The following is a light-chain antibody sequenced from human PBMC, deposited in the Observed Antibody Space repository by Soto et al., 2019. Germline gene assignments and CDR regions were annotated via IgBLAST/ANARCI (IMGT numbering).Light chain of an antibody. CDR2: KAT. J-gene: IGKJ2*01. CDR3: QQYNDFQYT. V-gene: IGKV1-5*03. CDR1: QSITSW. Sequence: DIEMPQSPSTLSASVGDRVTLTCRASQSITSWVAWYQQKPGKAPKLLIYKATHLQTGGPPRFSGRGSGTEFSLTISSLQPEDFAIYYCQQYNDFQYTFGQGTSLEMK.